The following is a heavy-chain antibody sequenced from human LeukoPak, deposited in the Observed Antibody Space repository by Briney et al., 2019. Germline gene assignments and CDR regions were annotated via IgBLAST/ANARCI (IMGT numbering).Heavy chain of an antibody. J-gene: IGHJ5*02. D-gene: IGHD1-7*01. V-gene: IGHV3-30*02. CDR3: AKNWNYREHWFDP. CDR2: IRYDGSNK. CDR1: GFTFSSYG. Sequence: GGSLRLSCAASGFTFSSYGMHWVRQAPGKGLEWVAFIRYDGSNKYYADSVKGRFTISRDNSKNTLYLQMNSLRAEDTAVYYCAKNWNYREHWFDPWGQGTLVTVSS.